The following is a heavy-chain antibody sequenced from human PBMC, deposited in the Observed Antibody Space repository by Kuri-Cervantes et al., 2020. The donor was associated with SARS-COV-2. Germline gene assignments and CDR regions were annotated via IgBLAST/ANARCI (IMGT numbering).Heavy chain of an antibody. V-gene: IGHV4-38-2*01. CDR3: ARHTIFGAHDAFDI. D-gene: IGHD3-3*01. J-gene: IGHJ3*02. CDR2: IYHSGST. CDR1: GYSISSGYY. Sequence: ESLKISWAVSGYSISSGYYWGWIRQPPGKGLEWIGSIYHSGSTYYNPSLKSRVTMSVDTSKNQFSLKLSSVTAADTAVYYCARHTIFGAHDAFDIWGQGTMVTVSS.